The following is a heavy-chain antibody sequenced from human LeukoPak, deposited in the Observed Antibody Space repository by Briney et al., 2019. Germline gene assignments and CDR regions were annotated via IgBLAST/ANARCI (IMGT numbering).Heavy chain of an antibody. D-gene: IGHD2/OR15-2a*01. CDR2: IYYSGST. Sequence: SETLSLTCIVSGGSISSSSYYWGWIRQPPGKGLEWIASIYYSGSTYYNPSLKGRVTISVDTSKNQFSLNLSSVTATDTAMYYCARHEYFVNYWGHGNLVTVSS. CDR3: ARHEYFVNY. CDR1: GGSISSSSYY. J-gene: IGHJ4*01. V-gene: IGHV4-39*01.